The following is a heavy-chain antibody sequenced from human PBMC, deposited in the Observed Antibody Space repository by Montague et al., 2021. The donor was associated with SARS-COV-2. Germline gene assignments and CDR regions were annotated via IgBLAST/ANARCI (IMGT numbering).Heavy chain of an antibody. CDR1: GTSFSGYY. D-gene: IGHD3-10*01. J-gene: IGHJ6*03. CDR3: ARLRDGVVPSPILGVGPYYSYYYMDV. V-gene: IGHV4-34*01. CDR2: INHGGST. Sequence: SETLSLTCAVHGTSFSGYYWNWIRQPPGKGLEWTGEINHGGSTKXSPSLKSRLTISADTSKNQFSLKLTSVAAADTAVYYCARLRDGVVPSPILGVGPYYSYYYMDVWGRGTAVTVSS.